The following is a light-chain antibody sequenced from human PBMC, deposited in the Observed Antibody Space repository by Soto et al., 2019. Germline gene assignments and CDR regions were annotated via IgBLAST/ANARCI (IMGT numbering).Light chain of an antibody. CDR3: QEYNSAPWT. CDR2: AAS. CDR1: QGISNF. V-gene: IGKV1-27*01. J-gene: IGKJ1*01. Sequence: DIQMTQSPSSLSASVGDRVTITCRASQGISNFLAWYQQKTGKVPKLLIYAASTLQSGVPSRFSGNGSGTDFTLPITSLQPEDVATYCCQEYNSAPWTCGQGTEVEIK.